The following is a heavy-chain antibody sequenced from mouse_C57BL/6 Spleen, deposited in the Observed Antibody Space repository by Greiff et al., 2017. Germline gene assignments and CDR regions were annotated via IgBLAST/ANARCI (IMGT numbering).Heavy chain of an antibody. CDR2: IDPSGSYT. V-gene: IGHV1-69*01. CDR1: GYTFTSYW. Sequence: QVQLQQSGAELVMPGASVKLSCKASGYTFTSYWMHWVKQRPGQGLEWIGEIDPSGSYTNYNQKFKGKSTLTVDKSSSTAYMQLSSLTSEDSAVYYCARLRPFAYWGQGTLVTVSA. D-gene: IGHD2-12*01. CDR3: ARLRPFAY. J-gene: IGHJ3*01.